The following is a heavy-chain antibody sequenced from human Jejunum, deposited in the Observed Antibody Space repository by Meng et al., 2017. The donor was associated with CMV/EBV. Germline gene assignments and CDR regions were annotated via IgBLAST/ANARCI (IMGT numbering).Heavy chain of an antibody. CDR1: GYDFTDYW. D-gene: IGHD2-8*02. CDR3: ARDEGTSASSDY. V-gene: IGHV1-2*06. Sequence: NASGYDFTDYWLHWVRHAPGQGLEWMGRINPHNGATDYAQEFQGRVTLTKVTPINTAYMELSRLTSDDTAIYYCARDEGTSASSDYWGQGSLVTVSS. J-gene: IGHJ4*02. CDR2: INPHNGAT.